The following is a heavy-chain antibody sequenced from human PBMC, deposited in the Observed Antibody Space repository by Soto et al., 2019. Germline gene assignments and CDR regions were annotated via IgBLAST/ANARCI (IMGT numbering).Heavy chain of an antibody. J-gene: IGHJ4*02. CDR1: GVSISSYF. V-gene: IGHV4-59*01. CDR3: ARIGGYHGPLDY. Sequence: LSLTCSVSGVSISSYFWSWIRQAPGGGLEWIGYTYHRGSTNYSPSLKSRVAISLDTSENQFSLKVNSVTAADTAVYYCARIGGYHGPLDYWGQGTPVTVYS. D-gene: IGHD6-25*01. CDR2: TYHRGST.